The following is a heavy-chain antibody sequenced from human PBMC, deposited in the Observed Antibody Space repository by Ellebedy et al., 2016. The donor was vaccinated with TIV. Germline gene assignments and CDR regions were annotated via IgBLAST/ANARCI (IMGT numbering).Heavy chain of an antibody. Sequence: PGGSLRLSCVVSGLTFSDYGIHWVRQAPGKGLEWVAFIRSDGSTKYYADSVKGRFTISRDDSKNTLYLQMNSLRTEDTAVYYCAKGAYPVPTVMAVWGQGTTVTVSS. V-gene: IGHV3-30*02. CDR2: IRSDGSTK. J-gene: IGHJ6*02. D-gene: IGHD4-17*01. CDR1: GLTFSDYG. CDR3: AKGAYPVPTVMAV.